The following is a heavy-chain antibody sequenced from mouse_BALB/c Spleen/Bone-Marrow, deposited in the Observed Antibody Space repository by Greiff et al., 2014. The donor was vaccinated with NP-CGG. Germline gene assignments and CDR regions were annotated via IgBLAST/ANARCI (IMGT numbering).Heavy chain of an antibody. D-gene: IGHD2-3*01. CDR3: ARGDDGYVFFDY. J-gene: IGHJ2*01. Sequence: QVQLQQSGAELARPGASVKMSCRASGYTFTTYTIHWVRQRPGQGLDWIGYINPSSGYTNYIQKFKDKATLTADKSSSTAYMQLSSLTSEDSAVYYCARGDDGYVFFDYWGQGTTLTVSS. CDR1: GYTFTTYT. V-gene: IGHV1-4*01. CDR2: INPSSGYT.